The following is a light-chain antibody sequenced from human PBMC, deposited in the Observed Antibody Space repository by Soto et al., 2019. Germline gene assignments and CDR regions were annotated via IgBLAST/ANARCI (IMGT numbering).Light chain of an antibody. J-gene: IGKJ3*01. CDR1: QGIRSW. CDR3: QQANSFPFT. V-gene: IGKV1-12*01. CDR2: AAS. Sequence: DIQMTQSPSSVSASVGDRVTITCRASQGIRSWLAWYEQKPGKDPKLLIYAASSLQSGVPSRFSGSVSGKDFTLTISSLQPEDFATYYCQQANSFPFTFGPGTKVDI.